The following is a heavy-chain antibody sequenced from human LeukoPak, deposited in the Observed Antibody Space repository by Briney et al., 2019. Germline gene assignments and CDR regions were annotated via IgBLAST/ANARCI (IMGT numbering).Heavy chain of an antibody. V-gene: IGHV3-23*01. CDR3: AQGYNSGWYPN. CDR1: GFSVSSFG. Sequence: PGGSLRLSCAVSGFSVSSFGMSWVRQAPGKGLEWISAISADGETTYYADSVKGRFLISRDNSKNASSLQLNSLRADDTGVYYCAQGYNSGWYPNWGQGSLVSVSS. CDR2: ISADGETT. D-gene: IGHD6-19*01. J-gene: IGHJ4*02.